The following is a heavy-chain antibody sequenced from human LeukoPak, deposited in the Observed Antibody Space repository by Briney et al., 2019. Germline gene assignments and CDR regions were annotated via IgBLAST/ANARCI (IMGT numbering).Heavy chain of an antibody. CDR2: ISGYSGNT. Sequence: GASVKVSCKASGYSFTKYGISWVRQAPGQGLEWMGWISGYSGNTNYAPKLQGRVTMTTDTSTSTAYMELRSLTSADTGTYYCARVGATHGDPLEYDYWGQGTLVTVSS. D-gene: IGHD1-26*01. J-gene: IGHJ4*02. V-gene: IGHV1-18*01. CDR3: ARVGATHGDPLEYDY. CDR1: GYSFTKYG.